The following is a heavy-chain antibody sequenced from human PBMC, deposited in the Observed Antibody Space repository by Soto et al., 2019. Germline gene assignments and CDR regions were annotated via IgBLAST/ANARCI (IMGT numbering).Heavy chain of an antibody. CDR1: GGSCSGYY. Sequence: SETLILTCAVYGGSCSGYYWSWIRQPPGKGLEWIGEINHSGSTNYNPSLKSRVTISVDTSKNQFSLKLSSVTAADKAVYYCASGGPYSSSGYVGGDYWGQGTLVTVSS. CDR3: ASGGPYSSSGYVGGDY. V-gene: IGHV4-34*01. J-gene: IGHJ4*02. CDR2: INHSGST. D-gene: IGHD6-13*01.